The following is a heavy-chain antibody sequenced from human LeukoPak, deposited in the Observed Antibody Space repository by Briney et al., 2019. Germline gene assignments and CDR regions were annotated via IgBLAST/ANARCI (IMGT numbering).Heavy chain of an antibody. CDR1: GFTFSDYY. Sequence: GGSLRLSCAASGFTFSDYYMTWIRQAPGQGLEWISYVSGSEDNKYYADSVEGRFAISRDNAEKSLFLQMSNLRAEDTAVYYCAKDRQQLVHAYFQHWGQGTLVTVSS. J-gene: IGHJ1*01. D-gene: IGHD6-13*01. CDR2: VSGSEDNK. CDR3: AKDRQQLVHAYFQH. V-gene: IGHV3-11*01.